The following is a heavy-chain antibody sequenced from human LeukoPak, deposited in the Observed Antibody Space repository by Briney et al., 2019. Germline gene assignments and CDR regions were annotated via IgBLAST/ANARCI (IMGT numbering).Heavy chain of an antibody. CDR2: IIPILGIA. V-gene: IGHV1-69*04. Sequence: ASVKVSCKASGGTFISYAISWVRQAPGQGLEWMGRIIPILGIANYAQKFQGRVTITADKSTSTAYMELSSLRSEDTAVYYCARTAMVTNWFDPWGQGTLVTVSS. CDR3: ARTAMVTNWFDP. CDR1: GGTFISYA. J-gene: IGHJ5*02. D-gene: IGHD5-18*01.